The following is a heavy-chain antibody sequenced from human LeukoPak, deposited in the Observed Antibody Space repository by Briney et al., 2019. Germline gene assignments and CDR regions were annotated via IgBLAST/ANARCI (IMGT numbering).Heavy chain of an antibody. CDR3: TRAGPREYSCCYL. V-gene: IGHV4-59*01. Sequence: SETLSLTCTVSTGSIIGAIWSWIRQPPGKGLEWIGYIHYTGSTKYDPSLKSRVTLSLDTSKDQFSLSLTSVTAADTAVYYCTRAGPREYSCCYLWGQGTMVTVSS. CDR2: IHYTGST. CDR1: TGSIIGAI. D-gene: IGHD5-12*01. J-gene: IGHJ3*01.